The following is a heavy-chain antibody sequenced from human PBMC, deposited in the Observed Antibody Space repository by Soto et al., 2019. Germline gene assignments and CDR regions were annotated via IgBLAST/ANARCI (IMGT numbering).Heavy chain of an antibody. D-gene: IGHD3-22*01. J-gene: IGHJ4*02. V-gene: IGHV3-30-3*01. CDR3: ARDLTMIVVVTYYFDY. Sequence: GGSLRLSCAASGFTFSSYAMHWFRQAPGKGLEWVAVISYDGSNKYYADSVKGRFTISRDNSKNTLYLQMNSLRAEDTAVYYCARDLTMIVVVTYYFDYWGQGTLVTVSS. CDR1: GFTFSSYA. CDR2: ISYDGSNK.